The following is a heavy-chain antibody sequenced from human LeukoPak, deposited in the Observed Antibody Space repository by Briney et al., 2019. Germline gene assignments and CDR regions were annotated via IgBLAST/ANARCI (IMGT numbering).Heavy chain of an antibody. CDR2: IYYSGST. CDR1: GGSFSGYY. J-gene: IGHJ3*02. D-gene: IGHD5-18*01. Sequence: SETLSLTCAVYGGSFSGYYWSWIRQPPGKGLEWIGYIYYSGSTNYNPSLKSRVTISVDTSKNQFSLKLSSVTAADTAVYYCAREDSLDAFDIWGQGTMVTVSS. CDR3: AREDSLDAFDI. V-gene: IGHV4-59*01.